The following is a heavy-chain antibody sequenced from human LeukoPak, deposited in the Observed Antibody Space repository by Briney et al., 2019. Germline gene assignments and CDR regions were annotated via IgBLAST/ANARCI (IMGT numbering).Heavy chain of an antibody. V-gene: IGHV1-18*01. CDR3: ARDNSVEDTAWWFDP. D-gene: IGHD4-23*01. CDR1: GYMFTSHG. J-gene: IGHJ5*02. CDR2: ISAQNGNT. Sequence: ASVKVSCKSSGYMFTSHGIHWLRQAPGQGLEWMGWISAQNGNTNYVQQFLGRVTMTRDTSASTAYMELRSLKSDDTAVYYCARDNSVEDTAWWFDPWGQGTLVTVSS.